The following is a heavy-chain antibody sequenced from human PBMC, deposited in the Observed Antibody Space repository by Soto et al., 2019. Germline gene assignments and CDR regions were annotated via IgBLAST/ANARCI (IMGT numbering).Heavy chain of an antibody. Sequence: SQTLSLTCAISGDSVSSNSAAWNWIRQSPSRGLEWLGRTYYRSKWYNDYAVSVKSRITINPDTSKNQFSLQLNSVTPEDTAVYYCARDYYCSGGSCYYEGFDYWGHGTLVTVSS. V-gene: IGHV6-1*01. CDR2: TYYRSKWYN. CDR1: GDSVSSNSAA. D-gene: IGHD2-15*01. J-gene: IGHJ4*01. CDR3: ARDYYCSGGSCYYEGFDY.